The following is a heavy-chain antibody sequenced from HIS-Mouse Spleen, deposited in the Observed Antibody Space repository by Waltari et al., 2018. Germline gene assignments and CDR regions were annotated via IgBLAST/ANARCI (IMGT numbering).Heavy chain of an antibody. V-gene: IGHV3-23*01. D-gene: IGHD6-19*01. Sequence: LEWVSAISGSGGSTYYADSVKGRFTISRDKSKNTLYLQMNSLRAEDTAVYYCAKDRQWLVRIYFDYWGQGTLVTVSS. CDR3: AKDRQWLVRIYFDY. J-gene: IGHJ4*02. CDR2: ISGSGGST.